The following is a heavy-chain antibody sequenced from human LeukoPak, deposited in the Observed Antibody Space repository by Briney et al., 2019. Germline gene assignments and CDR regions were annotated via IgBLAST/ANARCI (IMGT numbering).Heavy chain of an antibody. CDR1: GGSISSSSYY. J-gene: IGHJ4*02. CDR3: ARGGLSAAMAPY. CDR2: IYYSGST. D-gene: IGHD5-18*01. V-gene: IGHV4-39*01. Sequence: SETLSLTCTVSGGSISSSSYYWGWIRQPPGKGLEWIGSIYYSGSTYYNPSLKSRVTISVDTSKNQFSLKLSSVTAADTAVYYCARGGLSAAMAPYWGQGTLVTVSS.